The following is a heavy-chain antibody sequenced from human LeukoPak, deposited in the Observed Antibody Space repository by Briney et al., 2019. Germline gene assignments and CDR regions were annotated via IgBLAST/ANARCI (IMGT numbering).Heavy chain of an antibody. CDR1: GFIFGDYT. Sequence: GRSLRLSCSGAGFIFGDYTLTWVRQAPGKGLEWVAFIIGKAYGGTTEYAASVKGRFTISRDDSKRVAYLQMNSLKTEDTGVYFCTRDRPSYSNYVGDYGMDVWGQGTAVTVSS. J-gene: IGHJ6*02. V-gene: IGHV3-49*04. D-gene: IGHD4-11*01. CDR2: IIGKAYGGTT. CDR3: TRDRPSYSNYVGDYGMDV.